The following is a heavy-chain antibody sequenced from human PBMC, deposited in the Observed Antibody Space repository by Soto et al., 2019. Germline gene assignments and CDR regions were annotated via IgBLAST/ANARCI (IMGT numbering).Heavy chain of an antibody. V-gene: IGHV1-69*08. J-gene: IGHJ6*03. Sequence: QVQLVQSGAEVKKPGSSVKVSCKASGGTFSSYTISWVRQAPGQGLEWMGRIIPILGIANYAQKFQGRVTITADKSTSTAYMELSSLRSEDTAVYYCARECPAGYCSSTSSMRHYMDVWGKGTTVTVSS. D-gene: IGHD2-2*01. CDR3: ARECPAGYCSSTSSMRHYMDV. CDR1: GGTFSSYT. CDR2: IIPILGIA.